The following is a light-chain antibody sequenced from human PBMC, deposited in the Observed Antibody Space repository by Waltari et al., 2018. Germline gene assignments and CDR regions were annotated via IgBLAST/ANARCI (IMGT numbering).Light chain of an antibody. J-gene: IGKJ4*01. V-gene: IGKV1-16*01. CDR1: QGISYY. Sequence: DIQLTQSPSSLSASVGDSVTITCRASQGISYYVAWFQQKPGRAPKPLIFGSTTLLSGVPSRFRGSGSVTYFTLTINDLQPDDFATYSCHQDNSYPPTFGGGTKV. CDR3: HQDNSYPPT. CDR2: GST.